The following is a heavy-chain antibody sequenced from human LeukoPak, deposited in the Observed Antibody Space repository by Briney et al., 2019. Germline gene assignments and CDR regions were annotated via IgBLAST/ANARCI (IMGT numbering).Heavy chain of an antibody. Sequence: VASVKVSCKASGYTFTSYGISWVRQAPGQGLEWMGWISAYNGNTNYAQKLQGRVTMTTDTSTSTAYMELRSLRSDDTAVYYCARGGYSVWGDNWFDPWGQGTLVTVSS. CDR2: ISAYNGNT. CDR1: GYTFTSYG. V-gene: IGHV1-18*01. CDR3: ARGGYSVWGDNWFDP. J-gene: IGHJ5*02. D-gene: IGHD5-18*01.